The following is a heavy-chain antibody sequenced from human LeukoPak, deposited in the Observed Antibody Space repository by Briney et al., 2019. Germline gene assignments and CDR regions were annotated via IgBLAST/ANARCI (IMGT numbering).Heavy chain of an antibody. CDR1: GFSLSTSGVG. Sequence: KMSGPTLVNPTQTLTLTYTFSGFSLSTSGVGVGWIRQPPGKALEWLALIYWYDDKHYSPALKSRLTITKDTSKNQVVLTMTNMGPVDTATYYCAHRPRGAAAGSFDYWGQGTLVTVSS. CDR2: IYWYDDK. D-gene: IGHD6-13*01. V-gene: IGHV2-5*01. CDR3: AHRPRGAAAGSFDY. J-gene: IGHJ4*02.